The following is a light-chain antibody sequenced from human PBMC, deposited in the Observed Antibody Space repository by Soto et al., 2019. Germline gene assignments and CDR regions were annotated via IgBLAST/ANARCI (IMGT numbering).Light chain of an antibody. J-gene: IGLJ1*01. Sequence: QSALTQPRSVSGSPGQSVTISCTGTSSDVCGYNYVSWYQQHPGKAPKLMIYDVNKWTSGVPDRFSGSKSGNTASLTISGLQAEDEADYYCCSYAGSSSYVFGTGPKLTVL. CDR3: CSYAGSSSYV. CDR1: SSDVCGYNY. V-gene: IGLV2-11*01. CDR2: DVN.